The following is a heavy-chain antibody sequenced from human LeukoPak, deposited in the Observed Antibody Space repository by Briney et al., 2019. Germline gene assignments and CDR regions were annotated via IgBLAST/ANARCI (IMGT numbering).Heavy chain of an antibody. D-gene: IGHD6-13*01. CDR1: GYSISSGYY. CDR2: INHSGST. J-gene: IGHJ4*02. Sequence: SETLSLTCTVSGYSISSGYYWSWIRQPPGKGLEWIGEINHSGSTNYNPSLKSRVTISVDTSKNQFSLKLSSVTAADTAVYYCARGRGSSWFTYYYFDYWGQGTLVTVSS. V-gene: IGHV4-38-2*02. CDR3: ARGRGSSWFTYYYFDY.